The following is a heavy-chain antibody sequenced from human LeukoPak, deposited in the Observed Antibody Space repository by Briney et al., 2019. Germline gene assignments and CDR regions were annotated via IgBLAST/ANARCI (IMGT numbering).Heavy chain of an antibody. D-gene: IGHD6-13*01. CDR3: ARVYYSSTYDYWYFDL. CDR2: IIDTGST. V-gene: IGHV4-34*12. J-gene: IGHJ2*01. CDR1: GGSFSGYY. Sequence: SETLSLTCAVYGGSFSGYYWTWIRQPPGKGLEWIGEIIDTGSTKYNSSLKSRVTISIGTSKNQFSLKLSSVTAADTAVYYCARVYYSSTYDYWYFDLWGRGTLVTVSS.